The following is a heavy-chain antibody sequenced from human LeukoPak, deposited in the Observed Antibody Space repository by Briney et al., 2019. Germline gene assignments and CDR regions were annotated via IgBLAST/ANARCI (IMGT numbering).Heavy chain of an antibody. CDR1: GYSISSGYY. D-gene: IGHD3-22*01. J-gene: IGHJ4*02. V-gene: IGHV4-38-2*02. CDR3: ARDLVTMIVADRFDY. CDR2: IYPSGST. Sequence: PSETLSLTCAVSGYSISSGYYWGWIRQPPGKGLEWIGSIYPSGSTYCNPSLKSRVTISVDTSKNQFSLKLSSVAAADTAVYYCARDLVTMIVADRFDYWGQGTLVTVSS.